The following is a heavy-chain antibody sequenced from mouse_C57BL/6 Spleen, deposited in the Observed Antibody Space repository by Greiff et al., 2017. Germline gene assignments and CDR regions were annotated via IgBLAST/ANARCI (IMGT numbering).Heavy chain of an antibody. D-gene: IGHD3-1*01. Sequence: EVQGVESGGGLVKPGGSLKLSCAASGFTFSSYAMSWVRQTPEKRLEWVATISDGGSYTYYPDNVKGRFTISRDNAKNNLYLQMSHPKSEDTAMYYCARGARDYFDYWGQGTTRTVSS. CDR2: ISDGGSYT. J-gene: IGHJ2*01. CDR1: GFTFSSYA. CDR3: ARGARDYFDY. V-gene: IGHV5-4*01.